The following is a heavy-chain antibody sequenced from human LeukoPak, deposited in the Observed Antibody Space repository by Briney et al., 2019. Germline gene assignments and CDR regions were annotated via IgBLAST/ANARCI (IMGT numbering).Heavy chain of an antibody. J-gene: IGHJ4*02. V-gene: IGHV4-59*12. D-gene: IGHD4-17*01. Sequence: ASETLSLTCTVSGVSISSYSWSWIRQPPGKGLEWIGYIYYSGSTYYNPSLKSRVTISVDTSKNQFSLKLSSVTAADTAVYYCAKLLGDYGFDYWGQGTLVTVSS. CDR1: GVSISSYS. CDR3: AKLLGDYGFDY. CDR2: IYYSGST.